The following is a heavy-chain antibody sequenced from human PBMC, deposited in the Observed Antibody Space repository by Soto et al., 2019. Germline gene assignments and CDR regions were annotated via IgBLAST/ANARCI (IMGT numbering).Heavy chain of an antibody. CDR1: GGSIIGYY. D-gene: IGHD5-18*01. CDR2: IYSDGTT. J-gene: IGHJ5*02. CDR3: ARDRGYRSGSFGS. Sequence: SETLSLTCIVSGGSIIGYYWSWSRQPAGKELEWIGRIYSDGTTNYNPSLKGRGTMSVDTSKKQISLKLTSVTAADTAMYYCARDRGYRSGSFGSWGQGVLVTSPQ. V-gene: IGHV4-4*07.